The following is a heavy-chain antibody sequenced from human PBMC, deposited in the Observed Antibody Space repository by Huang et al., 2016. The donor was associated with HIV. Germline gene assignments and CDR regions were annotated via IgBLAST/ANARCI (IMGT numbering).Heavy chain of an antibody. J-gene: IGHJ4*02. CDR1: GFTFSSYG. CDR2: ISDDEDKK. Sequence: QILLIESGGGVVQPGRSLRLSCAASGFTFSSYGIPWVRQAPGKGLEWVAEISDDEDKKYYADSWRGRFTISRDNSKNTLYLQMNSRRIEDTAVYYCARGPIRFLAWLLNFDYWGQGALVTVSS. V-gene: IGHV3-30*03. CDR3: ARGPIRFLAWLLNFDY. D-gene: IGHD3-3*01.